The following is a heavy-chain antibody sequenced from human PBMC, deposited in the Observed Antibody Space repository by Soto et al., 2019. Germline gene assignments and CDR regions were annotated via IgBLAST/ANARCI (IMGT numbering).Heavy chain of an antibody. CDR3: ARLYNGFDT. D-gene: IGHD2-8*01. CDR2: IFHSGST. Sequence: SETLSLTCAVSGGSVISSNWWTWVRQPPGKGLEWIGEIFHSGSTNYNPSLKSRVTISVDKSKNQFSLNLSSVTAADTAVYYCARLYNGFDTWGQGTLVTVSS. V-gene: IGHV4-4*02. J-gene: IGHJ5*02. CDR1: GGSVISSNW.